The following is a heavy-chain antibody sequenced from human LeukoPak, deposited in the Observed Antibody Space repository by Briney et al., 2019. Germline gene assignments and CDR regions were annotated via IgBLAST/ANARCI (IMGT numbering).Heavy chain of an antibody. V-gene: IGHV3-21*01. J-gene: IGHJ4*02. Sequence: SGGSLRLSCAASGFTFSSYSMNWVRQAPGKGLEWVSSISSSSSYIYYADSVKGRFTISRDNAKNSLYLQMNSLRAEDTAVYYCAGSMVRGVVDYWGQGTLVTVSS. CDR2: ISSSSSYI. CDR1: GFTFSSYS. CDR3: AGSMVRGVVDY. D-gene: IGHD3-10*01.